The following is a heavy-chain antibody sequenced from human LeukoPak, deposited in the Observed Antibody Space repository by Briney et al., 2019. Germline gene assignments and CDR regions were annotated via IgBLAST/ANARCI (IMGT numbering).Heavy chain of an antibody. V-gene: IGHV5-51*01. CDR1: GYSFTSYW. CDR3: ARCDDFWSGQPYYMDV. CDR2: IYPGDSDT. D-gene: IGHD3-3*01. J-gene: IGHJ6*03. Sequence: GESLKISCKGSGYSFTSYWIGWVRQMPGKGLEWMGIIYPGDSDTRYSPSFQGQVTISADKSISTAYLQWSSLKASDTAMYYCARCDDFWSGQPYYMDVWGKGTTVTVSS.